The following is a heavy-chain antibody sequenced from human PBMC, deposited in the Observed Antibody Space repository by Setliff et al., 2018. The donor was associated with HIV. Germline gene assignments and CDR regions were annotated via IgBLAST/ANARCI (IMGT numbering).Heavy chain of an antibody. CDR1: GYTFSSYW. Sequence: GGSLRLSCAASGYTFSSYWMAWVRQCPGKGLEWVANIQQHGSEIHYVASVEGRFTISRDNARNSLYLQMNNLKAEDTAVYYCVRAAAGLDIWSQGIRVTVSS. V-gene: IGHV3-7*05. J-gene: IGHJ4*02. CDR2: IQQHGSEI. CDR3: VRAAAGLDI.